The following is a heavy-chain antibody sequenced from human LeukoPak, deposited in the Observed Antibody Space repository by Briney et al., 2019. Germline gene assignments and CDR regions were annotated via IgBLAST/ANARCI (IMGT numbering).Heavy chain of an antibody. Sequence: PSETLSLTCTVSGYSISSGYYWGWIRQPPGKGLEWIGSTYHSGSTYYNPSLKSRVTISVDTSKNQFSLKLSSVTAADTAVYYCARDGRGYAFDIWGQGTMVTVSS. V-gene: IGHV4-38-2*02. CDR1: GYSISSGYY. CDR3: ARDGRGYAFDI. J-gene: IGHJ3*02. CDR2: TYHSGST. D-gene: IGHD1-26*01.